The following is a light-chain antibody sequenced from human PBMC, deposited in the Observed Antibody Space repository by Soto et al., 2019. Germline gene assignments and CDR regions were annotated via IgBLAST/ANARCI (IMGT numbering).Light chain of an antibody. CDR1: RSVATT. J-gene: IGKJ1*01. Sequence: EMVMTQSPATLSVSPGERATLSCRASRSVATTLAWYQQTPGQAPRLLIYGASTRATALPPRFSASGSGTEFTLTISSLQSEDSAVYYCQQYNSWPWTFGQGTKVDIK. CDR2: GAS. CDR3: QQYNSWPWT. V-gene: IGKV3-15*01.